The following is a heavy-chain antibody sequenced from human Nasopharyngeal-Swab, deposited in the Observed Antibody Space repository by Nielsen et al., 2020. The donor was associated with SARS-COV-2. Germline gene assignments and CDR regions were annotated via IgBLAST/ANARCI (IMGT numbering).Heavy chain of an antibody. CDR2: ISDSGGST. CDR3: ARTVPAAISGYYYYYMDV. D-gene: IGHD2-2*01. J-gene: IGHJ6*03. V-gene: IGHV3-23*01. CDR1: GFTFSNYA. Sequence: GESLKISCAASGFTFSNYAMNWVRQAPGKGLEWVSSISDSGGSTYYADSVKGRFTISRDNSKNTLYLQMNSLRAEDTAVYYCARTVPAAISGYYYYYMDVWGKGTTVTVSS.